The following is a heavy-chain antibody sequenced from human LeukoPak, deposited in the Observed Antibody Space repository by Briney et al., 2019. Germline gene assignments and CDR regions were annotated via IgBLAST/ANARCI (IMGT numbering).Heavy chain of an antibody. CDR1: GFTFSTYG. Sequence: PGGSLRLSCVASGFTFSTYGMSWVRQAPGKGLEWVSAISGSGGSTYYADSVKGRFTISRDNSKNTLYLQMNSLRAEDTAVYYCAKDKGGGSPPFDYWGQGTLVTVSS. CDR3: AKDKGGGSPPFDY. J-gene: IGHJ4*02. V-gene: IGHV3-23*01. CDR2: ISGSGGST. D-gene: IGHD1-26*01.